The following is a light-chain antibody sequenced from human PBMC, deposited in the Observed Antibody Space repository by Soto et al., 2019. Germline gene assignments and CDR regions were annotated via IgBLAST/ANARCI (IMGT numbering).Light chain of an antibody. CDR2: AAS. J-gene: IGKJ1*01. Sequence: EIVMTQSPATLSVTPGERATLSCRASQSVGTNLAWYQQKPGQAPRLLIYAASTRAAGISPRFSGGGSGTDFTLTFSSLQFEDFAVYYCQQYNDWPRTFGQGTKVGIK. CDR3: QQYNDWPRT. V-gene: IGKV3-15*01. CDR1: QSVGTN.